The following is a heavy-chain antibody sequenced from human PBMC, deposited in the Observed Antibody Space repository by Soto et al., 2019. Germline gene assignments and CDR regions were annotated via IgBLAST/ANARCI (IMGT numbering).Heavy chain of an antibody. J-gene: IGHJ6*02. D-gene: IGHD5-12*01. CDR2: ISSSSSYI. V-gene: IGHV3-21*01. CDR3: ARDLYSGYDVSYYYYGMGV. CDR1: GFTFSSYS. Sequence: EVQLVESGGGLVKPGGSLRLSCAASGFTFSSYSMNWVRQAPGKGLEWVSSISSSSSYIYYADSVKGRFTISRDNAKNSLYLQMNSLRAEDTAVYYCARDLYSGYDVSYYYYGMGVCGQGTTFTVSS.